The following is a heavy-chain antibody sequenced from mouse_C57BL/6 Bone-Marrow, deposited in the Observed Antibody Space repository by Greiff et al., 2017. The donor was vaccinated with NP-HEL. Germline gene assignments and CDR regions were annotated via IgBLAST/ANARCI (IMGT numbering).Heavy chain of an antibody. V-gene: IGHV1-5*01. Sequence: EVQLQESGTVLARPGASVKMSCKTSGYTFTSYWMHWVKQRPGQGLEWIGAIYPGNSDTSYNQKFKGKAKLTAVTSASTAYMELSSLTNEDSAVYYCTRGYYYGSRGYYAMDYWGQGTSVTVSS. CDR3: TRGYYYGSRGYYAMDY. J-gene: IGHJ4*01. CDR1: GYTFTSYW. CDR2: IYPGNSDT. D-gene: IGHD1-1*01.